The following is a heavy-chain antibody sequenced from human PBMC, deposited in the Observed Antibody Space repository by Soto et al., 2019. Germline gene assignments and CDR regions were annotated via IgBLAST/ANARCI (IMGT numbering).Heavy chain of an antibody. V-gene: IGHV1-18*01. CDR3: ARDSHYYDSSGLTADPWFDP. Sequence: ASVKVSCKASGYTFTSYGISWVRQAPGQGLEWMGWISAYNGNTNYAQKLQGRVTINPDTSKNQFSLQLNSVTPEDTAVYYCARDSHYYDSSGLTADPWFDPWGQGTLVTVSS. J-gene: IGHJ5*02. CDR1: GYTFTSYG. CDR2: ISAYNGNT. D-gene: IGHD3-22*01.